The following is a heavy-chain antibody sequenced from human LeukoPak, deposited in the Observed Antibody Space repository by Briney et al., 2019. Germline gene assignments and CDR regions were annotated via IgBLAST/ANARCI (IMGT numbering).Heavy chain of an antibody. D-gene: IGHD3-22*01. J-gene: IGHJ4*02. V-gene: IGHV1-69*04. CDR3: ARSSDDYYDSRGSDY. CDR2: IIPILGIA. Sequence: SVKVSCKASGGTFSSYAISWVRQAPGQGLEWMGRIIPILGIANYAQKFQGRVTITADKSTSTAYMELSSLRSEDTAVYYCARSSDDYYDSRGSDYWGQGTLVTVSS. CDR1: GGTFSSYA.